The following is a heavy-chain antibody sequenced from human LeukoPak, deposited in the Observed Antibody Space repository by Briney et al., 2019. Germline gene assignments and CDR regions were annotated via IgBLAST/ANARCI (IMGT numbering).Heavy chain of an antibody. CDR2: ISAYNGNT. V-gene: IGHV1-18*04. Sequence: ASVKVSCKASGYTFTSYGISWVRQAPGQGLEWMGWISAYNGNTNYAQKLQGRVTMTTDTSTSTAYMELRSLTSDDTAVYYCAREKTGPMVRGVTLDYWGQGTLVTVSS. CDR3: AREKTGPMVRGVTLDY. CDR1: GYTFTSYG. D-gene: IGHD3-10*01. J-gene: IGHJ4*02.